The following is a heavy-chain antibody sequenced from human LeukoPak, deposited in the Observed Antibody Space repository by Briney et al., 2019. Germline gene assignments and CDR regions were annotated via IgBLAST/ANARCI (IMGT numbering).Heavy chain of an antibody. CDR1: GFTFSSYA. CDR2: ISGSGGST. D-gene: IGHD3-22*01. J-gene: IGHJ4*02. CDR3: AKDSYYDSSGYTFGDY. V-gene: IGHV3-23*01. Sequence: PGGSLRLSCAASGFTFSSYAMSWVRQAPGKGLELVSAISGSGGSTYYADSVKGRFTIYRDNSKNTLYLQMNSLRAEDTAVYYCAKDSYYDSSGYTFGDYWGQGTLVTVSS.